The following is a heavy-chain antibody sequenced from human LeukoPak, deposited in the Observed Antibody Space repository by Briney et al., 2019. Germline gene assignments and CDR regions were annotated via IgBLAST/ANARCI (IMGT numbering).Heavy chain of an antibody. V-gene: IGHV3-11*04. D-gene: IGHD3-22*01. J-gene: IGHJ4*02. CDR2: ISSSGSTI. CDR1: GFTYSDYY. CDR3: ARPPPYDSSGYYPSVDY. Sequence: GGSLRLSCAASGFTYSDYYMSWIRQAPGKGLEWVSYISSSGSTIYYADSVKGRFTIYRDNAKNSLYLQMNSLRAEDTAVYYCARPPPYDSSGYYPSVDYWGQGTLVTVSS.